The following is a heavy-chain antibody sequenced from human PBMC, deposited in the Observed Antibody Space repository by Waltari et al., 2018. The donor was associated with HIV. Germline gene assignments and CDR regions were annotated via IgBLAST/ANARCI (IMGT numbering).Heavy chain of an antibody. CDR2: INPNSGGT. CDR3: ATALYSSSSAGSIDY. J-gene: IGHJ4*02. V-gene: IGHV1-2*02. CDR1: GYTFHGYY. D-gene: IGHD6-6*01. Sequence: VQLVQSGAEVKKAGASVEGSCKASGYTFHGYYMHWVRQAPGQGLEWMGWINPNSGGTNYAQKFQGRVTMTRDTSISTAYMELSRLRSDDTAVYYCATALYSSSSAGSIDYWGQGTLVTVSS.